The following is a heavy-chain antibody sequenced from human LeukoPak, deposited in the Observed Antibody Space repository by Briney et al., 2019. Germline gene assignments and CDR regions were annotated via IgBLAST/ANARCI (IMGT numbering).Heavy chain of an antibody. Sequence: GGSLRLSCAASGFTFSTYWMSWVRQAPGQGLEWVANIKEDGSEKHYMDSVKGRFTISRDYAKSSLSLQLNSLRAEDTALYYCAREIVGGASAFDYWGQGTLVTVSS. J-gene: IGHJ4*02. CDR3: AREIVGGASAFDY. CDR1: GFTFSTYW. V-gene: IGHV3-7*03. D-gene: IGHD4-23*01. CDR2: IKEDGSEK.